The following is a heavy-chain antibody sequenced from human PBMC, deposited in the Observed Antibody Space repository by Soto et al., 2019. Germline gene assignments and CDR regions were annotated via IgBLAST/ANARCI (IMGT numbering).Heavy chain of an antibody. CDR2: ISSSSSTI. D-gene: IGHD6-19*01. J-gene: IGHJ4*02. CDR3: ERAGGWSYFDY. V-gene: IGHV3-48*02. Sequence: GGSLRLSCAASGFTFSSYSMNWLRQAPGKGLEWVSYISSSSSTIYYADSVKGRFTISRDSAKNSLYLQTNSLRDEDTALYYCERAGGWSYFDYWGQGTLVTVSS. CDR1: GFTFSSYS.